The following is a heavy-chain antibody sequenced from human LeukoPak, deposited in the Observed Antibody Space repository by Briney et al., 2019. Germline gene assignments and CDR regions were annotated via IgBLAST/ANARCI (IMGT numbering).Heavy chain of an antibody. CDR1: GYTSTTYW. CDR3: ARLAISAVGKTSGSYYFDY. Sequence: ESLKISCKGSGYTSTTYWIAWVRQMPGKGLEFTGIVYSDVSDARYSPSFQGQVTISADKSINTAYLQWSSLEASDTAIYYCARLAISAVGKTSGSYYFDYWGQGSLVTVSS. V-gene: IGHV5-51*01. J-gene: IGHJ4*02. CDR2: VYSDVSDA. D-gene: IGHD3-3*01.